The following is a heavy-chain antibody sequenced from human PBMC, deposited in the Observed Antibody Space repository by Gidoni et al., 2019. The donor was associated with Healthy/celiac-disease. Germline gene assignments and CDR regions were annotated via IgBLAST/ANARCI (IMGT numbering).Heavy chain of an antibody. CDR1: GSTFRSYG. J-gene: IGHJ4*02. CDR2: ISYDGSNK. V-gene: IGHV3-30*18. Sequence: QVQLVESGGGVVQPGRSRRLAGAASGSTFRSYGMHWVRQAPGRGLEWGAVISYDGSNKYYADSVKGRFTISRDNSKNTLYLQMNSLRAEDTAVYYCAKDGSSSGSFDYWGQGTLVTVSS. CDR3: AKDGSSSGSFDY. D-gene: IGHD6-6*01.